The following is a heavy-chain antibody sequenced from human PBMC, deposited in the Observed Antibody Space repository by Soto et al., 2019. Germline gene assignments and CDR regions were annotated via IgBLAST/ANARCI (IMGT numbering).Heavy chain of an antibody. CDR3: AKEQYTSGSPPFDL. CDR1: GFTFSSFA. J-gene: IGHJ2*01. Sequence: EVQLLESGGGLVQPGGSLRLSCAASGFTFSSFAMSWVRQAPGKGLEWVSAISGGGGTTYYADSVKGRFTISRDNSNNKLYLQMNSLRAEDTAVYHCAKEQYTSGSPPFDLWGRGTLVTVSS. D-gene: IGHD5-12*01. V-gene: IGHV3-23*01. CDR2: ISGGGGTT.